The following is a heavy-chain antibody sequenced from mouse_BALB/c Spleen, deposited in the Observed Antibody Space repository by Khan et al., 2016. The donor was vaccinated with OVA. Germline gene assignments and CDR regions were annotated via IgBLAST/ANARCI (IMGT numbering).Heavy chain of an antibody. CDR2: ISYSGST. D-gene: IGHD1-1*01. J-gene: IGHJ2*02. CDR1: GYSITSNYA. Sequence: EVELVESGPGLVKPSQSLSLTCTVTGYSITSNYAWNWIRQFPGNKLEWMGYISYSGSTTYNPSLKSRISITRDTSKSQFFLQLKSVTTEDTATYYCARGNYYGYYFDYWGQGTSLTVSS. CDR3: ARGNYYGYYFDY. V-gene: IGHV3-2*02.